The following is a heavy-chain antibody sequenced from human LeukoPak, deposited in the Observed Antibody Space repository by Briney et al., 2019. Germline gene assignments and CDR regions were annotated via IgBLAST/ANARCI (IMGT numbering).Heavy chain of an antibody. CDR1: GGSISSYY. Sequence: KTSETLSLTCTVSGGSISSYYWSWIRQPAGKGLEWIGRIYTSGSTNYNPSLKSRATMSVDTSKNQFSLKLSSVTAADTAAYYCARARTRILFRGEYYFDYWGQGTLVTVSS. CDR2: IYTSGST. J-gene: IGHJ4*02. CDR3: ARARTRILFRGEYYFDY. V-gene: IGHV4-4*07. D-gene: IGHD2-15*01.